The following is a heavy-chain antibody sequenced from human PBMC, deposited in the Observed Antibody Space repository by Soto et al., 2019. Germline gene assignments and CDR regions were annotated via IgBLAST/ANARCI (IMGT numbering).Heavy chain of an antibody. Sequence: GASVKVSCKASGGTFSSYAISWLRQAPGQGLEWMGGIIPIFGTANYAQKFQGRVTITADESTSTAYMELSSLRSEDTAVYYCARPPSSSPQRGWFDPWGQGTLVTVSS. J-gene: IGHJ5*01. D-gene: IGHD6-13*01. CDR2: IIPIFGTA. V-gene: IGHV1-69*13. CDR3: ARPPSSSPQRGWFDP. CDR1: GGTFSSYA.